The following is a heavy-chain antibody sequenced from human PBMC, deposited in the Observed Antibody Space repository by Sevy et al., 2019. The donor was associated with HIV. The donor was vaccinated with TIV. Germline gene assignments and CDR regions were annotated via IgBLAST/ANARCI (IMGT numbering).Heavy chain of an antibody. Sequence: GGSLRLSCAASGFTFSSYGMHWVRQAPGKGLEWVAVISYDGSNKYYADSVKGRFTISRDNSKNKLYLQMNSLRAEDTAVYYCAKDRGWQVVVVPAAIDYWGQGTLVTVSS. V-gene: IGHV3-30*18. CDR3: AKDRGWQVVVVPAAIDY. J-gene: IGHJ4*02. D-gene: IGHD2-2*01. CDR2: ISYDGSNK. CDR1: GFTFSSYG.